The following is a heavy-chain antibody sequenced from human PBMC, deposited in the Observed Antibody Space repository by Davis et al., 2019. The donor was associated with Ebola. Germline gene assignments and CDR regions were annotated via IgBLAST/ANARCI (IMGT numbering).Heavy chain of an antibody. V-gene: IGHV3-48*04. J-gene: IGHJ6*02. CDR2: ISDSGLTI. CDR3: ARGLYGMDV. D-gene: IGHD3-16*01. CDR1: GFTFSRHT. Sequence: GGSLRLSCAASGFTFSRHTMNWVRQAPGKGLDWVSYISDSGLTIYYSDSVKGRFTISRDNAKKSLYLEMNSLRAEDTAVYYCARGLYGMDVWGQGTTVTVPS.